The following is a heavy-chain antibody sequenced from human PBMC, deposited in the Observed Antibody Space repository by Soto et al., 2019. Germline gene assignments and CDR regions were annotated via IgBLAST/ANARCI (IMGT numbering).Heavy chain of an antibody. CDR3: AKGDCSGGSCYLYYYYYYGMDV. V-gene: IGHV3-30*18. D-gene: IGHD2-15*01. J-gene: IGHJ6*02. CDR1: GFTFSSYG. Sequence: GGSLRLSCAASGFTFSSYGMHWVRQAPGKGLEWVAVISYDGSNKYYADSVKGRFTISRDNSKNTLYLQMNSLRAEDTAVYYCAKGDCSGGSCYLYYYYYYGMDVWGQGTTVTVSS. CDR2: ISYDGSNK.